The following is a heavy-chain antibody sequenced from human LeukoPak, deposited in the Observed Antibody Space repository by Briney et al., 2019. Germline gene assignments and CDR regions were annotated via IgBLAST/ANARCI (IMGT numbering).Heavy chain of an antibody. D-gene: IGHD5-12*01. J-gene: IGHJ5*02. CDR3: VREGYSGYEVWFDP. Sequence: ASVKVSCKASGYTFTSYDINWVRQATGQGLEWMGWMNPNSGNTGYAQKFQGRVTMTRNTSISTAYMELSSLRSEDTAVYYCVREGYSGYEVWFDPWGQGTLVTVSS. V-gene: IGHV1-8*01. CDR2: MNPNSGNT. CDR1: GYTFTSYD.